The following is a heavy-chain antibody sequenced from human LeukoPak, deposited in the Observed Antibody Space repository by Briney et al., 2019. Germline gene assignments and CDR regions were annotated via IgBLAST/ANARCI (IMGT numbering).Heavy chain of an antibody. CDR2: INPKSGST. J-gene: IGHJ4*02. D-gene: IGHD3-3*01. CDR3: ARAGFWSSWYYFDY. CDR1: GYTFTDYY. V-gene: IGHV1-2*02. Sequence: ASVKVSCKASGYTFTDYYMHWVRQAPGQGPEWMGWINPKSGSTYCAQKFQGRVNLTRDTSISTAYMELSGLTYDDTALYYCARAGFWSSWYYFDYWGQGTLVTVSS.